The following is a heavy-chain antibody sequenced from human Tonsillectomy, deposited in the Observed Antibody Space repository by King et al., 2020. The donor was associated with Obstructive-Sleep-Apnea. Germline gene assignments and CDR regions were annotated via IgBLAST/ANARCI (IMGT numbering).Heavy chain of an antibody. J-gene: IGHJ4*02. D-gene: IGHD3-22*01. CDR3: ASFHDSSGLFDY. Sequence: QLVQSGAEVKKPGESLKISCKGSGYSFTSYWIGWGRQMPGKGLEWMVIIYPGYSDTSYSPSFQGQVTISADKSISTAYLQLSSLKASDTAMYYCASFHDSSGLFDYWGQGTLVTVSS. CDR2: IYPGYSDT. V-gene: IGHV5-51*01. CDR1: GYSFTSYW.